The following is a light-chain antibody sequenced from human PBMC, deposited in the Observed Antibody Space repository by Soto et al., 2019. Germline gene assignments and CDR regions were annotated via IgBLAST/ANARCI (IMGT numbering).Light chain of an antibody. CDR3: QQANSFPFT. CDR1: QSVLYSSNNKNY. CDR2: WAS. V-gene: IGKV4-1*01. Sequence: DIVMTQSPDSLAVSLGERATINCKSSQSVLYSSNNKNYLAWYQQKPGQPPKLLIYWASTRESGVPDRFSGSGSGTDFTLTISSLQPEDFATYYCQQANSFPFTFGGGTKVEIK. J-gene: IGKJ4*01.